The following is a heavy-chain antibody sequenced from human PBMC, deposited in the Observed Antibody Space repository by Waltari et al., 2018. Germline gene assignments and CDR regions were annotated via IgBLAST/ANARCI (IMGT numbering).Heavy chain of an antibody. Sequence: QVQLVESGGGVVQPGRSLRLSCAASGFTFRSYGMHWVRQAPGKGLEWVAVIWYDGSNKYYADSVKGRFTISRDNSKNTLYLQMNSLRAEDTAVYYCARDLGSSGNWGQGTLVTVSS. CDR2: IWYDGSNK. V-gene: IGHV3-33*01. D-gene: IGHD6-19*01. CDR3: ARDLGSSGN. J-gene: IGHJ4*02. CDR1: GFTFRSYG.